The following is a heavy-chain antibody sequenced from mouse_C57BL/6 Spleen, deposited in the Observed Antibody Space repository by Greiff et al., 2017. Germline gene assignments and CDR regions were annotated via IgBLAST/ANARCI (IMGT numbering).Heavy chain of an antibody. CDR1: GFSLTSYG. Sequence: VKLQQSGPGLVQPSQSLSITCTVSGFSLTSYGVHWVRQSPGKGLEWLGVIWSGGSTDYNAAFISRLSISKDNSKSQVFFKMNSLQADDTAIYYCAKIYDGYYWYFDVWGTGTTVTVSS. CDR3: AKIYDGYYWYFDV. J-gene: IGHJ1*03. V-gene: IGHV2-2*01. D-gene: IGHD2-3*01. CDR2: IWSGGST.